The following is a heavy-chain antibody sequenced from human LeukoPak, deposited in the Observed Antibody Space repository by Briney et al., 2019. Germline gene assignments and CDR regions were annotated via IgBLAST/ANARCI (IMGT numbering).Heavy chain of an antibody. CDR3: ARDRRYSYGYDAFDI. Sequence: PSETLSLTCTVSGGSISSSSYYWGWIRQPPGKGLEWIGSIYYSGSTYYNPSLKGRVTISVDTSKNQFSLKLSSVTAADTAMYYCARDRRYSYGYDAFDIWGQGTMVTVSS. CDR1: GGSISSSSYY. J-gene: IGHJ3*02. CDR2: IYYSGST. D-gene: IGHD5-18*01. V-gene: IGHV4-39*07.